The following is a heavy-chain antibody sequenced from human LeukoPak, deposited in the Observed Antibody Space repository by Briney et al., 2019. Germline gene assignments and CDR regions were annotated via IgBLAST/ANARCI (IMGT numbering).Heavy chain of an antibody. V-gene: IGHV3-30*02. J-gene: IGHJ4*02. CDR2: IRYDESNK. CDR1: GFTFSSYG. Sequence: PGGSLRLSCAASGFTFSSYGMHWVRQAPGKGLEWVAFIRYDESNKYYADSVKGRFTISRDTSKSTLYLQMNSLRAEDTAVYFCAKSSYYDSSGYLVWGQGTLVTVSS. CDR3: AKSSYYDSSGYLV. D-gene: IGHD3-22*01.